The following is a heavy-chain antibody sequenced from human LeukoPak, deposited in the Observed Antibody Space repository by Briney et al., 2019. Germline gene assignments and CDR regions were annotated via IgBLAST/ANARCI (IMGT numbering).Heavy chain of an antibody. D-gene: IGHD6-19*01. CDR2: ISGSGGTT. CDR1: GFTFSSYA. CDR3: AGTGGIAVAGYFDF. V-gene: IGHV3-23*01. Sequence: PGGSLRLSCAASGFTFSSYALNWVRQAPGKGLEWVSVISGSGGTTYYADSVKGRFTISRDNSRNTLYLQMNSLRAEDTAEYYCAGTGGIAVAGYFDFWGQGTLVTVSS. J-gene: IGHJ4*02.